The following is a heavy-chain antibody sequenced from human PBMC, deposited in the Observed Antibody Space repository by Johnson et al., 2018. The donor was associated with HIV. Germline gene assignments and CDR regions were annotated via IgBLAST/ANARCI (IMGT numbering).Heavy chain of an antibody. D-gene: IGHD6-13*01. V-gene: IGHV3-66*01. CDR2: IYSGGGT. J-gene: IGHJ3*02. Sequence: VQLVESGGGLVQPGGSLRLSCAASGFTVSSNYMSWVRQAPGKGLEWVSVIYSGGGTYYDYSVKGRFTNSRDNSKNTLYLQMNSLRAEDTAVYYCARDHSSSWYRGFGGAFDIWGQGTMVTVSS. CDR1: GFTVSSNY. CDR3: ARDHSSSWYRGFGGAFDI.